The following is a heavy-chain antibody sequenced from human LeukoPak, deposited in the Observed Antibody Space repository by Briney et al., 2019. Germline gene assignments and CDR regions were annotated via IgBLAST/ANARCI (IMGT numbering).Heavy chain of an antibody. CDR1: GVSFSGYY. J-gene: IGHJ6*03. CDR2: INHSGST. V-gene: IGHV4-34*01. Sequence: PSETLSLTCAVYGVSFSGYYWSWIRQPPGKGLEWIGEINHSGSTNYNPSLKSRVTISVDTSKNQFSLKLSSVTAADTAVYYCARTERSSGVGYSSSWYYYYMDVWGKGTTVTISS. CDR3: ARTERSSGVGYSSSWYYYYMDV. D-gene: IGHD6-13*01.